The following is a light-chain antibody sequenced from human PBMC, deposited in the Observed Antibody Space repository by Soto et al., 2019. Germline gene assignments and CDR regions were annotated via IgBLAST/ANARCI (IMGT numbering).Light chain of an antibody. CDR2: NVY. V-gene: IGLV2-14*03. Sequence: QSALTQPASVSGSPGQSITISCTGTSSDVGAYNFVSWHQQHPGKAPKLIIYNVYDRPSGISYRFSGSKSGNTASLTISGLQGEDEADYYCSSSTISRTYVFGTGTKLTVL. J-gene: IGLJ1*01. CDR1: SSDVGAYNF. CDR3: SSSTISRTYV.